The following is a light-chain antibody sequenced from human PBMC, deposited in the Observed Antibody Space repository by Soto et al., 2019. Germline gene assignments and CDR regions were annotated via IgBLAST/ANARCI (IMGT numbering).Light chain of an antibody. CDR1: SSDVGGYDY. CDR2: DVT. J-gene: IGLJ1*01. Sequence: QSALTQPPSASGSPGQSVAISCTGTSSDVGGYDYVSWYQQHPGKAPKLMIYDVTKRPSGVPDRFSGSKSGNTASLTVSGPQGEEEAEYYCSSYAGTHIVFGTGTKVTVL. CDR3: SSYAGTHIV. V-gene: IGLV2-8*01.